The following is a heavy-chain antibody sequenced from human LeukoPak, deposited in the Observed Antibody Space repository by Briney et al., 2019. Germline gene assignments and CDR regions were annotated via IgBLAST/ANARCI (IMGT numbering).Heavy chain of an antibody. Sequence: PGGSLRLSCAASGFTFSSYEMNWVRQAPGKGLEWVSYISSSGSTIYYADSVKGRFTISRDNAKNSLYLQMNSLRAEDTALYYCARDQSSGFGFDIWGQGTMVTVSS. CDR2: ISSSGSTI. CDR1: GFTFSSYE. CDR3: ARDQSSGFGFDI. D-gene: IGHD3-16*01. J-gene: IGHJ3*02. V-gene: IGHV3-48*03.